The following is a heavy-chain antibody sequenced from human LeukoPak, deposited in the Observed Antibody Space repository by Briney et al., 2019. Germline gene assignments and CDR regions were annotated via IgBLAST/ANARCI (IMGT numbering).Heavy chain of an antibody. J-gene: IGHJ4*02. V-gene: IGHV1-69*05. CDR3: ARAGDHYYFDY. CDR1: GGTFSSYA. Sequence: EASVKVSCKASGGTFSSYAIGWVPQAPGQGLEWMGRIIPIFGTANYAQKFQGRVTITTDESTSTAYMELSSLRSEDTAVYYCARAGDHYYFDYWGQGTLVTVSS. D-gene: IGHD4-17*01. CDR2: IIPIFGTA.